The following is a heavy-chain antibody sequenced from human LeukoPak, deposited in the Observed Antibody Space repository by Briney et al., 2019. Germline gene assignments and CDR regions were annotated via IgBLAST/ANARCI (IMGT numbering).Heavy chain of an antibody. D-gene: IGHD1-1*01. CDR1: GFTFSNYW. V-gene: IGHV3-7*03. J-gene: IGHJ4*02. Sequence: PGGSLRLSCAASGFTFSNYWMSWVRQAPGKGLEWVANINKDRSEKYYMDSVKGRFTISRDNAKNSVYLQMSSLRAEDTAVYYCARGLTRLTYEGYWGEGAMVIVSS. CDR2: INKDRSEK. CDR3: ARGLTRLTYEGY.